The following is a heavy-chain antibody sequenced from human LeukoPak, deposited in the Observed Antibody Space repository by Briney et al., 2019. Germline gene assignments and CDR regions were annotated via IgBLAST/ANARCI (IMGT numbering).Heavy chain of an antibody. CDR2: INWNGGST. V-gene: IGHV3-20*04. D-gene: IGHD2-2*01. Sequence: GGSLRLSCAASGFTFDDYGMSWVRHAPGKGLEWVSGINWNGGSTGYADSVKGRFAISRDNAKNSLYLQMNSLRAEDTALYYCARVPAAEYYYYMDVWGKGTTVTVSS. J-gene: IGHJ6*03. CDR3: ARVPAAEYYYYMDV. CDR1: GFTFDDYG.